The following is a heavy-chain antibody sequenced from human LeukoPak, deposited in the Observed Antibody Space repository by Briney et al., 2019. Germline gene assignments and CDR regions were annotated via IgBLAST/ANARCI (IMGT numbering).Heavy chain of an antibody. CDR1: GFTFDDYA. V-gene: IGHV3-9*01. J-gene: IGHJ5*02. D-gene: IGHD6-13*01. Sequence: GGSLRLSCAASGFTFDDYAMHWVRQAPGEGLEWVSGISWNSGSIGYADSVKGRFTISRDNAKNSLYLQMNSLRAEDTALYYCAKGGSSSWLYWFDPWGQGTLVTVSS. CDR3: AKGGSSSWLYWFDP. CDR2: ISWNSGSI.